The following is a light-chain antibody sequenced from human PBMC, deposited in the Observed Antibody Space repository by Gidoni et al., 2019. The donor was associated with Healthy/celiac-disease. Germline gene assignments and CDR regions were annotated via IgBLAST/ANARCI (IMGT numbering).Light chain of an antibody. Sequence: DLVMTQSPDSLAVSLGERATINCKSSQSVLYSSNNKNYLAWYQQKPGQPPKLLIYWASTRESGVPDRFSGSGSGTDFTLTISSLQAEDVAVYYCQQYYSTLLTFGGGTKVEIK. CDR1: QSVLYSSNNKNY. V-gene: IGKV4-1*01. J-gene: IGKJ4*01. CDR3: QQYYSTLLT. CDR2: WAS.